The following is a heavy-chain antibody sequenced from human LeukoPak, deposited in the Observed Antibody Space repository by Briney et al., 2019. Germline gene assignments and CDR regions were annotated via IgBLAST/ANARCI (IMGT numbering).Heavy chain of an antibody. CDR1: GYTFTSYG. CDR2: INTNTGNP. J-gene: IGHJ5*02. CDR3: ARDAPGKYFVWFDP. V-gene: IGHV7-4-1*02. D-gene: IGHD1-14*01. Sequence: GASVKVSCKASGYTFTSYGISWVRQAPGQGLEWMGWINTNTGNPTYAPGFTGRFVFSLDTSVSTAFLQISSLKAEDTAVYYCARDAPGKYFVWFDPWGQGTLVTVSS.